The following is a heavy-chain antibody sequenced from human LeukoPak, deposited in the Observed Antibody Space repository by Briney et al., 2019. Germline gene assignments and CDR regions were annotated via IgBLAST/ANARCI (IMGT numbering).Heavy chain of an antibody. V-gene: IGHV3-21*01. J-gene: IGHJ4*02. CDR2: ISSSSSYI. CDR3: ARGSGSSSQQTRDY. CDR1: GFTFSSYS. Sequence: PGGSLRLSCAASGFTFSSYSMNWVRQAPGKGLEWVSSISSSSSYIYYADSVKGRFTISRDNAKNSPYLQMNSLRAEDTAVYYCARGSGSSSQQTRDYWGQGTLVTVSS. D-gene: IGHD6-13*01.